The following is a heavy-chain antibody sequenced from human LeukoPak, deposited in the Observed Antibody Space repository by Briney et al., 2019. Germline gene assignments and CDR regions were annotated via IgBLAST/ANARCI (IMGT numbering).Heavy chain of an antibody. CDR3: ASGGLVVRGVIRSFDY. V-gene: IGHV3-21*01. D-gene: IGHD3-10*01. CDR1: GFPFSSYS. J-gene: IGHJ4*02. CDR2: ISSSSSYI. Sequence: PGGSLRLSCAASGFPFSSYSMNWVRQAPGKGLERVSSISSSSSYIYYADSVKGRFTISRDNAKNSLYLQMNSLRAEDTAVYYCASGGLVVRGVIRSFDYWGQGTLVTVSS.